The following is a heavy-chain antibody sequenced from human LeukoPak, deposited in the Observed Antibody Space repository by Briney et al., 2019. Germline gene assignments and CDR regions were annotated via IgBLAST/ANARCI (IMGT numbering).Heavy chain of an antibody. CDR2: ISFDGSNK. Sequence: PGRSLRLSCAASGFTFSSYGMHWVRQAPGKGLEWVAVISFDGSNKFYADSVKGRFTISRDNSKNTLYLQMNSLRAEDTAVNYCAKDGSGSYSDGMDAWGQGTTVTVSS. D-gene: IGHD3-10*01. J-gene: IGHJ6*02. V-gene: IGHV3-30*18. CDR1: GFTFSSYG. CDR3: AKDGSGSYSDGMDA.